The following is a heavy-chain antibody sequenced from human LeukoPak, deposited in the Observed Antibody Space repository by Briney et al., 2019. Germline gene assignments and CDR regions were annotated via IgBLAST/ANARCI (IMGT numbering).Heavy chain of an antibody. D-gene: IGHD5-24*01. J-gene: IGHJ4*02. V-gene: IGHV5-51*01. Sequence: GESLKISCKDSGYSFTTNWIGWVRQMPGKGLEWMGIIYPGDSDTRYSPSFQGHVTISADKSISTAYLQWSSLRASDSFMFSSRRRQTRSRQIDYWGQGTLVTVSS. CDR3: RRRQTRSRQIDY. CDR1: GYSFTTNW. CDR2: IYPGDSDT.